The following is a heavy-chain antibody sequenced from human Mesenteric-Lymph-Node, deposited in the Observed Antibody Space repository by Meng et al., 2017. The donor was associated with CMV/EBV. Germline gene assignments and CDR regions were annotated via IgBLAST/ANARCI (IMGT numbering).Heavy chain of an antibody. CDR2: INPSGGSA. CDR3: ARDGHGLAAPGTISYYFDY. CDR1: FTSYY. J-gene: IGHJ4*02. V-gene: IGHV1-46*01. Sequence: FTSYYMHWVRQAPGQGLEWMGIINPSGGSADYAQKFQGRVTLTRDTSTATVYMELSSLTSEDTAVYYCARDGHGLAAPGTISYYFDYWGQGTLVTVSS. D-gene: IGHD6-13*01.